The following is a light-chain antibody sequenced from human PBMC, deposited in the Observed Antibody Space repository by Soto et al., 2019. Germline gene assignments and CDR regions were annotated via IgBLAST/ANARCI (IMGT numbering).Light chain of an antibody. CDR1: QSISSW. J-gene: IGKJ2*01. V-gene: IGKV1-5*03. CDR3: QQDNNYSYT. CDR2: KAY. Sequence: DIQMTQSPSTLSASVGDRVTITCRASQSISSWLAWDQQKPGKAPKLLIYKAYSLESGVPTRFSGSGSGTDFTLSSSSLHPNDFAPYYYQQDNNYSYTFDQGTKVYSK.